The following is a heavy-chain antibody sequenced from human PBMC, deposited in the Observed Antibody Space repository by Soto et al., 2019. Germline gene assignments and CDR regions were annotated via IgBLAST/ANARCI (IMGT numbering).Heavy chain of an antibody. CDR2: IIPIFGTA. V-gene: IGHV1-69*13. CDR3: ARKEAYQDYFDY. Sequence: ASVKVSCKASGGTFSSYAISWVRQAPGQGLEWMGGIIPIFGTANYAQKFQGRVTITADESTSTAYMELSSLRSEDTAVYYCARKEAYQDYFDYWGQGTLVTVSS. J-gene: IGHJ4*02. CDR1: GGTFSSYA.